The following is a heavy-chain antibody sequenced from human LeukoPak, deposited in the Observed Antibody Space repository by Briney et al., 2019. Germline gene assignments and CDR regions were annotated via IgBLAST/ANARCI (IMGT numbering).Heavy chain of an antibody. CDR3: AKDTSIAARLAPPDRYGHDY. J-gene: IGHJ4*02. D-gene: IGHD6-6*01. CDR1: GFTFSSYW. CDR2: ISGSGGST. V-gene: IGHV3-23*01. Sequence: PGGSLRLSCVASGFTFSSYWMSWVRQAPGKGLEWVTAISGSGGSTYYADSVKGRFTISRDNSKNTLYLQMNSLRAEDTAVYYCAKDTSIAARLAPPDRYGHDYWGQGTLVTVSS.